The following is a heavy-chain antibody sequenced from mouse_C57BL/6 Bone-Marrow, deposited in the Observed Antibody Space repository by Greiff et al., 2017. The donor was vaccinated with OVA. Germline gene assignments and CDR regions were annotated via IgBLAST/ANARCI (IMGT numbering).Heavy chain of an antibody. CDR2: IDPENGDT. V-gene: IGHV14-4*01. J-gene: IGHJ2*01. CDR1: GFNIKDAY. Sequence: VQLQQSGAELVRPGASVKLSCTASGFNIKDAYMHWVKQRPEQGLEWIGRIDPENGDTEYASKFQGKATITADTSSNTAYQQLSSMTSEDTAVYYCTDVYYFDYWGQGTTLTVSS. CDR3: TDVYYFDY.